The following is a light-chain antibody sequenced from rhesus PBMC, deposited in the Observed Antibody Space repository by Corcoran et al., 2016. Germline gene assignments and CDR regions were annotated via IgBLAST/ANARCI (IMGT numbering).Light chain of an antibody. J-gene: IGKJ3*01. Sequence: DIQMTQSPSSLSASVGDRVTITCRASENVNNYLNWYRQKPGKAPKLLIYKASTLQSGVPSRFSGSGSGTDYTFTISSLQPEDVATYYCQHGYGTPFTFGPGTKLDIK. CDR1: ENVNNY. CDR3: QHGYGTPFT. V-gene: IGKV1-74*01. CDR2: KAS.